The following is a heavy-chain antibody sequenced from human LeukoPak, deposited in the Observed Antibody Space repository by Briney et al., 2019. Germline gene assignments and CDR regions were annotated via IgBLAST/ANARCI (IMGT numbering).Heavy chain of an antibody. Sequence: PGGSLRLSCAASGFTFSSYAMSWVRQAPGKGLEWVSAISGSGGSTYYADSVEGRFTISRDNSKNRLYLQMNTLRAEDTAVYYCARTGSGSYYNGFQYWGQGTLVSVSS. CDR1: GFTFSSYA. D-gene: IGHD3-10*01. J-gene: IGHJ4*02. CDR3: ARTGSGSYYNGFQY. V-gene: IGHV3-23*01. CDR2: ISGSGGST.